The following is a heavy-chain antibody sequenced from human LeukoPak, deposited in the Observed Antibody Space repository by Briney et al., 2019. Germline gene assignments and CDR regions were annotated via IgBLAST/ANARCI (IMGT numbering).Heavy chain of an antibody. V-gene: IGHV1-18*01. D-gene: IGHD5-18*01. J-gene: IGHJ4*02. CDR2: ISAYNGNT. CDR3: ARLGYSYGPDY. CDR1: GGTFSSYA. Sequence: ASVKVSCKASGGTFSSYAISWVRQAPGQGLEWMGWISAYNGNTNYAQKLQGRVTMTTDTSTSTAYMELRSLRSDDTAVYYCARLGYSYGPDYWGQGTLVTVSS.